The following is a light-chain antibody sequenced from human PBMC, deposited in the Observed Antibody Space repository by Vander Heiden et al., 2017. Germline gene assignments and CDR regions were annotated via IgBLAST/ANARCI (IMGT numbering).Light chain of an antibody. CDR1: QSVSSSY. J-gene: IGKJ4*01. Sequence: EIVLTQSPATLSLSPGERATLSCGASQSVSSSYLAWYQQKPGRAPRLLIYDASSRATGIPDRFSGSGSGTDFTLTISRLVPEDFAVYYCQQEGSSPRTFGGGTKVEIK. CDR2: DAS. V-gene: IGKV3D-20*01. CDR3: QQEGSSPRT.